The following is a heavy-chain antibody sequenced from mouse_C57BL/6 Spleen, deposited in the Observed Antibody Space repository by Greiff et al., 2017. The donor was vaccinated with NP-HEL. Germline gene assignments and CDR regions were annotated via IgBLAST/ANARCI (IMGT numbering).Heavy chain of an antibody. V-gene: IGHV5-17*01. Sequence: DVQLVESGGGLVKPGGSLKLSCAASGFTFSDYGMHWVRQAPEKGLEWVAYISSGSSTIYYADTVKGRFTISRDNAKNTLFLQMTSLRSEDTAMYYCASPYDYAWFAYWGQGTLVTVSA. J-gene: IGHJ3*01. CDR1: GFTFSDYG. D-gene: IGHD2-4*01. CDR2: ISSGSSTI. CDR3: ASPYDYAWFAY.